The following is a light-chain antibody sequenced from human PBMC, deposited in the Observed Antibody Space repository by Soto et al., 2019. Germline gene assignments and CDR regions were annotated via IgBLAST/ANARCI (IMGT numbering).Light chain of an antibody. V-gene: IGKV1-9*01. Sequence: DIQLTQSPSFLSASVGDRVTITCRASQGISSYLAWYQQKPGKAPKFLIYAASTLQSGVPSRFSGSGSGTEFTLTFGSLQPEDFATYYCQRLDNYPITFGQGTRLEIK. CDR1: QGISSY. CDR3: QRLDNYPIT. CDR2: AAS. J-gene: IGKJ5*01.